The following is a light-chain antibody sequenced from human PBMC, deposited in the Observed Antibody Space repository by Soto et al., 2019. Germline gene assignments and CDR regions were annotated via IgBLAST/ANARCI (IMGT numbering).Light chain of an antibody. CDR1: SSNIGAGYD. Sequence: QSVLTQPPSVSGAPGQRVTISCTWSSSNIGAGYDVPWYQQLPGTAPKLLIYGNSHRPSGVPDRFSGSKSGTSASLAITGLRAEDEADYYCQSYDSSLSGWVFGGGTKLTVL. J-gene: IGLJ3*02. CDR2: GNS. CDR3: QSYDSSLSGWV. V-gene: IGLV1-40*01.